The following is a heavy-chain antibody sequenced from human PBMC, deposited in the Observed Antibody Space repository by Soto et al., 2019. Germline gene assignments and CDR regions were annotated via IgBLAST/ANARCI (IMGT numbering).Heavy chain of an antibody. CDR3: ARDPSANSQYYYYGMDV. V-gene: IGHV3-21*01. J-gene: IGHJ6*02. CDR2: ISSSSTYI. CDR1: GFTFSTYT. Sequence: AGGSLRLSCAPSGFTFSTYTMNWVRQAPGKGLEWVSSISSSSTYIYYADSVKGRFTISRDNARNSLYLQMNSLRAEDTAVYYCARDPSANSQYYYYGMDVWGQGTTVTVSS. D-gene: IGHD6-25*01.